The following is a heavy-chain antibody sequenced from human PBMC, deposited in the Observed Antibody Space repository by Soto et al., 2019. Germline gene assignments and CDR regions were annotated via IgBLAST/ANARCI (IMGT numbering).Heavy chain of an antibody. CDR3: AKDSAMVTFDY. CDR2: ISYDGSNK. Sequence: QVQQVESGGGVVQPGRSLRLSCAASGFTFSSYVMHWVRQAPGKGLEWVAVISYDGSNKYYADSVKGRFTISRDNSKNTLYLQMNSLRAEDTAVYYCAKDSAMVTFDYWGQGTLVTVS. D-gene: IGHD5-18*01. CDR1: GFTFSSYV. J-gene: IGHJ4*02. V-gene: IGHV3-30*18.